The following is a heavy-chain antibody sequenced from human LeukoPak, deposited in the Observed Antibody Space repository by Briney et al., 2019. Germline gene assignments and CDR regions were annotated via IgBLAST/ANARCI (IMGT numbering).Heavy chain of an antibody. CDR1: GFTFSSYG. V-gene: IGHV3-30*02. CDR3: ARTYYDILTGYNPYFDY. CDR2: IRYDGSNN. J-gene: IGHJ4*02. Sequence: GSLRLSCAASGFTFSSYGMHWVRQAPGKGLEWVAFIRYDGSNNYYADSVKGRFTISRDNAKNFLYLQMNSLRAEDTAVYYCARTYYDILTGYNPYFDYWGQGSLVTVSS. D-gene: IGHD3-9*01.